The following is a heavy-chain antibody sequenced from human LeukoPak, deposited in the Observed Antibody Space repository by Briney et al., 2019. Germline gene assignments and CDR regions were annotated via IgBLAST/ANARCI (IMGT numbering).Heavy chain of an antibody. CDR3: ARGKGWFHAFDI. Sequence: GGSLRLSCAASGFTFSSYAMHRVRQAPGKGLEWVAVISYDGSNKCYADSVKGRFTISRDNSKNTLYLQMNSLRAEDTAVYYCARGKGWFHAFDIWGQGTMVTVSS. CDR2: ISYDGSNK. J-gene: IGHJ3*02. D-gene: IGHD3-10*01. V-gene: IGHV3-30-3*01. CDR1: GFTFSSYA.